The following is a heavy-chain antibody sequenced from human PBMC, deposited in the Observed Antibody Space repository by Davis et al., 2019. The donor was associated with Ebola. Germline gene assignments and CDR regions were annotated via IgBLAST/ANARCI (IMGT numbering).Heavy chain of an antibody. J-gene: IGHJ4*02. Sequence: MPSETLSLTCTVSGGSISSSSYYWGWIRQPPGKGLEWIGSISYSGSAYYNPSLKSRVTISVDTSKNQFSLKLSSVTAADTAVYYCARGDYAGSSFDYWGQGTLVTVSS. CDR2: ISYSGSA. V-gene: IGHV4-39*01. CDR1: GGSISSSSYY. CDR3: ARGDYAGSSFDY. D-gene: IGHD4-17*01.